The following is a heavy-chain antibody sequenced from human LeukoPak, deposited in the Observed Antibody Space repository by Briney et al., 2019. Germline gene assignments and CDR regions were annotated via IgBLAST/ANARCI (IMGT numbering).Heavy chain of an antibody. J-gene: IGHJ6*03. CDR2: INSDGSST. CDR1: GFTFSSYW. D-gene: IGHD2-8*01. Sequence: GWSLRLSCAASGFTFSSYWMHWVRQAPGKGLVWVSRINSDGSSTSYADSVKGRFTISRDNAKNTLYLQMNSLRAEDTAVYYCARDHRVYATTMDVWGKGTTVTVSS. V-gene: IGHV3-74*01. CDR3: ARDHRVYATTMDV.